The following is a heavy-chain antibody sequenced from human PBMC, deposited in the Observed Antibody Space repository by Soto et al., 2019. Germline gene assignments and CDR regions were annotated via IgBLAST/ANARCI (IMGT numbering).Heavy chain of an antibody. V-gene: IGHV4-61*01. CDR3: ARKVCSGGSCHPNWFDP. CDR1: GGSVSSGSYY. Sequence: SETLSLTCTVSGGSVSSGSYYWSGSRQPRGKRVEWIGYIYYSGSTSYNPALKSRVTISVDTSKNQFSLKLSSVTAADTAVYYCARKVCSGGSCHPNWFDPWGQGTLVTAPQ. CDR2: IYYSGST. D-gene: IGHD2-15*01. J-gene: IGHJ5*02.